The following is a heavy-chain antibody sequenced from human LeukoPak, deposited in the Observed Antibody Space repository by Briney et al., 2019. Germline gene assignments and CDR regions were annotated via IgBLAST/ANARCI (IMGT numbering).Heavy chain of an antibody. CDR1: GGSFSGYY. Sequence: PSETLSLTCAVYGGSFSGYYWSWIRQPPGKGLEWIGEINHSGSTNYNPSLKSRVTISVDTSKNQFSLKLSPVTAADTAVYYCASGVVVAATYFDYWGQGTLVTVSS. D-gene: IGHD2-15*01. J-gene: IGHJ4*02. CDR2: INHSGST. V-gene: IGHV4-34*01. CDR3: ASGVVVAATYFDY.